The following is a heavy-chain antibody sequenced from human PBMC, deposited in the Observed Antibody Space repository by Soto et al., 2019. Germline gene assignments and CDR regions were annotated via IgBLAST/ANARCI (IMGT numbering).Heavy chain of an antibody. Sequence: EVQLVESGGGLVQPGGSLRLSCAASGFTFSDHYMDWVRQAPGKGLEWVGRSRNKANSYSTEYAASVKGRFTISRYVSMFSLYLQMISMNGADTAEYYSVRFSGRYSRGINHWGQGTLV. CDR3: VRFSGRYSRGINH. V-gene: IGHV3-72*01. CDR1: GFTFSDHY. D-gene: IGHD2-15*01. J-gene: IGHJ5*02. CDR2: SRNKANSYST.